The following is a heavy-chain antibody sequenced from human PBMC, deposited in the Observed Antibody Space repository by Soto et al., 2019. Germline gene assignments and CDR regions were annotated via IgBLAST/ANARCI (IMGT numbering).Heavy chain of an antibody. CDR3: ARGGVSPRTFDY. Sequence: GESLKISCKGSGYNFAGYWIAWVRQMPGKGLELMGIIYPSDSDTRYRPSFQGQVTISADKSISSAYLQWSSLRASDTAMYYCARGGVSPRTFDYWGQGPRVTVS. J-gene: IGHJ4*02. CDR2: IYPSDSDT. D-gene: IGHD3-3*01. CDR1: GYNFAGYW. V-gene: IGHV5-51*01.